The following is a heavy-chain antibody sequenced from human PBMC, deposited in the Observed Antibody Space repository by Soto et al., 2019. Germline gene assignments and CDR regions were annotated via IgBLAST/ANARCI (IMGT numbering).Heavy chain of an antibody. CDR2: IYYSGTS. D-gene: IGHD2-2*01. Sequence: QLQLQESGPGLVKPSETLSLTCTVSGGSINDDTYYWGWIRQPPGKGLEWIGSIYYSGTSSYSPSXXXXXXXXXXXXXXXXXXXXXXXXXXXXAXXYXAXLHCHSPNCVPLDPWGQGTLVIVSS. CDR3: AXLHCHSPNCVPLDP. CDR1: GGSINDDTYY. J-gene: IGHJ5*02. V-gene: IGHV4-39*01.